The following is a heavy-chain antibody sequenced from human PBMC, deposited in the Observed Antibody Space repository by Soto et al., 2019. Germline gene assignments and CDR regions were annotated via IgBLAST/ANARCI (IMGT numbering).Heavy chain of an antibody. V-gene: IGHV4-59*01. CDR3: ARGEGGKGYCSGGSCYPNDAFDI. D-gene: IGHD2-15*01. J-gene: IGHJ3*02. CDR1: GGSISSYY. CDR2: IYYSGST. Sequence: SETLSLTCTVSGGSISSYYWSWIRQPPGKGLEWIGYIYYSGSTNYNPSLKSRVTISVDTSKNQFSLKLSSVTAADTAVYYCARGEGGKGYCSGGSCYPNDAFDIWGQGTMVPVSS.